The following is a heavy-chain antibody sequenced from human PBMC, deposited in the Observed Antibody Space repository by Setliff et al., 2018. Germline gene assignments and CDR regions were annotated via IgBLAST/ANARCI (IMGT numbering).Heavy chain of an antibody. CDR2: IKQDGSDK. V-gene: IGHV3-7*01. J-gene: IGHJ3*02. Sequence: PGGSLRLSCAASGFIFSTYWMSWVRQAPGKGLEWVANIKQDGSDKYYADSVKGRFTISRDNAKNSLYLQMNSLRAEDTAVYYCARAAPGRYAFDIWGQGTMVTVSS. D-gene: IGHD3-10*01. CDR3: ARAAPGRYAFDI. CDR1: GFIFSTYW.